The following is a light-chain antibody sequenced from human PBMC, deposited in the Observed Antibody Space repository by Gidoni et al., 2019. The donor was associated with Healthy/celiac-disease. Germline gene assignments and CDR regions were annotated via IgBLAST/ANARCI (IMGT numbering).Light chain of an antibody. J-gene: IGLJ3*02. CDR2: EVS. Sequence: QSALTQPASMSGSPGPSYTISCTGTSSDVGSYNLVSSYQQHPGKASKLMIYEVSKRPSGVSNRFSGSKSGNTASLTISGLQAEDEADYYCCSYAGSSTWVFGGGTKLTVL. V-gene: IGLV2-23*02. CDR3: CSYAGSSTWV. CDR1: SSDVGSYNL.